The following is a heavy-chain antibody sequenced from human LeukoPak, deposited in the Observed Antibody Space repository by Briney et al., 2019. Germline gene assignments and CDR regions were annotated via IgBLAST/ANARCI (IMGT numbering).Heavy chain of an antibody. V-gene: IGHV1-46*01. CDR3: ARASKSGVRFLVWTPIDY. CDR1: GYTFTSSY. J-gene: IGHJ4*02. Sequence: ASVKCSCKASGYTFTSSYMHWAGQAPGQGHEWMGIINPSVGSTSYAQKCQSRVTMTRDTSTSTVYMEMSRLTSDDPAAYYCARASKSGVRFLVWTPIDYWGQGTLVTVSS. D-gene: IGHD3-3*01. CDR2: INPSVGST.